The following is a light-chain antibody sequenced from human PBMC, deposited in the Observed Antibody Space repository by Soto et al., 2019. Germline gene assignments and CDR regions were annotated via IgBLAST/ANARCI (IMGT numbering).Light chain of an antibody. CDR1: QSVFSK. Sequence: KHSVGTVSVSTGERVTLSCRASQSVFSKLAWYQQKPCQAPTLLIYGASSRATGIPDRFSGSGSGTDFTLTISRLEPEDFAVYYCQQYGSSPVTFGQRTKVAIK. CDR3: QQYGSSPVT. J-gene: IGKJ1*01. CDR2: GAS. V-gene: IGKV3-20*01.